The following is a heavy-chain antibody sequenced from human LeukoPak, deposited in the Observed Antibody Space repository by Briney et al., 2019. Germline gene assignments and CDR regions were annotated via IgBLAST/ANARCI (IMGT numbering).Heavy chain of an antibody. Sequence: GGSLRLSCAASGFTFSSYNMNWVRQAPGKGLEWVSSISSSSSYIYYADSVKGRFTISRDNAKNSLYLQMNSLRAEDTAVYYCARGSLGKFPPHFWGQGTMVTVSS. CDR1: GFTFSSYN. CDR3: ARGSLGKFPPHF. J-gene: IGHJ3*01. D-gene: IGHD7-27*01. V-gene: IGHV3-21*01. CDR2: ISSSSSYI.